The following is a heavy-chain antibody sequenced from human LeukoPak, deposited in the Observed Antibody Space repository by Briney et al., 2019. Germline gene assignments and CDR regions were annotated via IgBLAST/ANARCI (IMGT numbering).Heavy chain of an antibody. CDR1: GYTFSTSA. D-gene: IGHD6-13*01. CDR3: VRDYSSSWYYFNN. Sequence: ASVKVSCKASGYTFSTSAISWVRQAPGQGLEWMGWISVYNGNTKCTQKFQGRVTMTTDTSTSTAYMELRNLRSDDTAVYYCVRDYSSSWYYFNNWGQGTLATVSS. V-gene: IGHV1-18*01. J-gene: IGHJ4*02. CDR2: ISVYNGNT.